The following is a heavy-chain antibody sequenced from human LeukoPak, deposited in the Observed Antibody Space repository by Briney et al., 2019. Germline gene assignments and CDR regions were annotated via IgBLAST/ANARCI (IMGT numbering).Heavy chain of an antibody. Sequence: PSQTLSLTCTVSGDSISSTNYYWTWIRQPPGKGLEWIGYINYSGSTYYNPSLKSRATISVDTSKNQFSLNLSSVTAADTAVYFCARKTRGYCSGGNCYTIDYWGQGTLVTVSS. CDR3: ARKTRGYCSGGNCYTIDY. D-gene: IGHD2-15*01. CDR1: GDSISSTNYY. J-gene: IGHJ4*02. CDR2: INYSGST. V-gene: IGHV4-30-4*01.